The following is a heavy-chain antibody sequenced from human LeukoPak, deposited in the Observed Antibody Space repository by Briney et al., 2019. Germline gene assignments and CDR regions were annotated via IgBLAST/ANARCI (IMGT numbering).Heavy chain of an antibody. D-gene: IGHD1-1*01. V-gene: IGHV3-11*01. J-gene: IGHJ4*02. CDR1: GFSFSDYH. CDR2: LSRNGSTI. CDR3: ARDGKGRTNYFDY. Sequence: GGSLRLSWAASGFSFSDYHMRWSRLAPGRGLGWVSYLSRNGSTIHYADAVKGRFTIARDNAKNSLHLQMNSLRAEDTAVYYCARDGKGRTNYFDYWGQGTLVTVSS.